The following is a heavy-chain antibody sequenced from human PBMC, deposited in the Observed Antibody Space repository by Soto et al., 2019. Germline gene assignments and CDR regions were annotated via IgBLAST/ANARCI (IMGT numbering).Heavy chain of an antibody. V-gene: IGHV4-59*02. CDR1: GDSVTHYY. CDR3: ARDSRVPT. Sequence: SETLSLTCTVSGDSVTHYYWSWIRQPPGKGLEWVGNIYYTGSTNYNPSLKSRVTISIDTSQNQFSLRLSSATAADTAVYYCARDSRVPTWGQRTRVTVSS. J-gene: IGHJ5*02. CDR2: IYYTGST.